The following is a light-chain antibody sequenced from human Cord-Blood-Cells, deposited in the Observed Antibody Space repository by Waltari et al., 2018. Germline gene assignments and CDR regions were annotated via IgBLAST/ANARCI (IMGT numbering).Light chain of an antibody. CDR3: SSYTSSSTYV. Sequence: QSAMTQPASVSGFPGQSIPIPCTGTSSAVGGSNYAPWYQHHPGKAPKPLIYDVSNRATGVSNRFSGSKSGNTASLTISGLQAEDEADYYCSSYTSSSTYVFGTGTKVTVL. CDR1: SSAVGGSNY. V-gene: IGLV2-14*03. CDR2: DVS. J-gene: IGLJ1*01.